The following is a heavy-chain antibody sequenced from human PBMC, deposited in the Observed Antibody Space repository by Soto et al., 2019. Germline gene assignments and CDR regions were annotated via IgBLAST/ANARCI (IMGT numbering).Heavy chain of an antibody. D-gene: IGHD6-6*01. V-gene: IGHV1-2*04. CDR3: ARDRKVGKSQLVPHYYYCYGMDV. CDR1: GYTFTGYY. Sequence: ASVKVSCKASGYTFTGYYMHWVRQAPGQGLEWMGWINPNSGGTNYAQKFQGWVTMTRDTSISTAYMELSRLRSDDTAVYYCARDRKVGKSQLVPHYYYCYGMDVWGQGTTVTVSS. CDR2: INPNSGGT. J-gene: IGHJ6*02.